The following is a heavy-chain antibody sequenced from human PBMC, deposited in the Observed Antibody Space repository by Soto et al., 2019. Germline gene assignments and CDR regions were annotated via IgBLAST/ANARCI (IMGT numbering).Heavy chain of an antibody. CDR2: INPDGSAT. Sequence: GSLRLSCAASGFTFSSYWMHWVRQAPGKGLVWVSRINPDGSATNYADSVKGRFTISRDNAKNTLYLQMNSLRAEDTAVFYCGRGGSDSPMAPGYWGQGTLVTVSS. CDR3: GRGGSDSPMAPGY. V-gene: IGHV3-74*01. J-gene: IGHJ4*02. D-gene: IGHD5-18*01. CDR1: GFTFSSYW.